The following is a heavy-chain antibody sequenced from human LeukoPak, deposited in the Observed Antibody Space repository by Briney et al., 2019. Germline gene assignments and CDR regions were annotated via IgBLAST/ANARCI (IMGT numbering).Heavy chain of an antibody. J-gene: IGHJ4*02. Sequence: PGGSLRLSCAASGFTFSSYSMNWVRQAPGKGLEWVSSISSSSSYIYYADSVKGRFTISRDNAKDSLYLQMNSLRAEDTAVYYCARGSAVLRFLEWLFDYWGQGTLVTVSS. CDR3: ARGSAVLRFLEWLFDY. D-gene: IGHD3-3*01. CDR1: GFTFSSYS. CDR2: ISSSSSYI. V-gene: IGHV3-21*01.